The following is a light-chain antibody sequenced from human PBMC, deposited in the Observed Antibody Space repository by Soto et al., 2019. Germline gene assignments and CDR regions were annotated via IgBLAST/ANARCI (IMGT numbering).Light chain of an antibody. J-gene: IGKJ1*01. CDR1: QGVSSN. V-gene: IGKV3-15*01. Sequence: ERIMTQSPATLSVSPGESATLSCRASQGVSSNLAWYQQKPGQAPRLLIYGASTRATGIPARFSGSGSGTEFTLTISSLQSEDFAVYYCKQYNNWWTVGKGTKVDIK. CDR3: KQYNNWWT. CDR2: GAS.